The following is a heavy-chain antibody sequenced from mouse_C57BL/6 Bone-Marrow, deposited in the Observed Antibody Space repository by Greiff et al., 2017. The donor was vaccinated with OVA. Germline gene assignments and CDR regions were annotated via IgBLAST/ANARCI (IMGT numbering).Heavy chain of an antibody. CDR3: ARYKGRVAVDYFDY. CDR1: GFTFTNYY. Sequence: EVNVVESGGGLVQPGDSLSLSCAASGFTFTNYYMSWVRQPPGKALEWLAFIRNKPNGSTTDYSASVKGRFTISRDNSQSILYLQMNVLRAEDSATYYCARYKGRVAVDYFDYWGQGTALTVSS. D-gene: IGHD1-1*01. J-gene: IGHJ2*01. CDR2: IRNKPNGSTT. V-gene: IGHV7-3*01.